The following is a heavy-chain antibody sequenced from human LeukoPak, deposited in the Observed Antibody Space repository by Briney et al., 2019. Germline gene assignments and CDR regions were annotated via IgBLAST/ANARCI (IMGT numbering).Heavy chain of an antibody. D-gene: IGHD3-3*01. CDR2: IYYSGST. V-gene: IGHV4-59*01. CDR3: AGSITIFGVVDY. CDR1: GGSISSYY. Sequence: PSETLSLTCTVSGGSISSYYWSCIRQPPGKGLEWIGYIYYSGSTNYNPSLKSRVTISVDTSKNPFSLKLSSVTAADTAVYSCAGSITIFGVVDYWGQGTLVTVSS. J-gene: IGHJ4*02.